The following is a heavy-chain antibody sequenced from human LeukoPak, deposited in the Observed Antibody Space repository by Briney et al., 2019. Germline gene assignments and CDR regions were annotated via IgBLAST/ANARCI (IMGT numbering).Heavy chain of an antibody. CDR3: ASDSGLYCSGGSCSRYFDY. J-gene: IGHJ4*02. Sequence: GGSLRLSCAASGFTFSSNSMNWVRQAPGKGLEWVSSISSSSSYIYYADSVKGRFTISRDNAKNSLYLQMNSLRAEDTAVYYCASDSGLYCSGGSCSRYFDYWGQGTLVTVSS. V-gene: IGHV3-21*01. D-gene: IGHD2-15*01. CDR1: GFTFSSNS. CDR2: ISSSSSYI.